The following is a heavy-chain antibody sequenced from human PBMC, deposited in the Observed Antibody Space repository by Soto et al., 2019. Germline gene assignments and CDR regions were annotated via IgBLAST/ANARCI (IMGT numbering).Heavy chain of an antibody. CDR2: ISAYNGNT. D-gene: IGHD6-13*01. CDR3: ARDAEAAAGTEYNWFDP. Sequence: ASVKVSCKASGYTFTSYGISWVRQAPGQGLEWMGWISAYNGNTNYAQKLQGRVTMTTDTSTSTAYMELRSLRSDDTAVYYCARDAEAAAGTEYNWFDPWGQGTLVTVSS. CDR1: GYTFTSYG. J-gene: IGHJ5*02. V-gene: IGHV1-18*01.